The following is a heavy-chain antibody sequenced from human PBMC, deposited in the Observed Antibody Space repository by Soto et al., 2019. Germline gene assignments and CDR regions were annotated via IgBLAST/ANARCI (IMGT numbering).Heavy chain of an antibody. D-gene: IGHD3-22*01. CDR1: GGTPSNSA. V-gene: IGHV1-69*01. J-gene: IGHJ6*02. CDR2: IIPVFGIV. CDR3: ASGRIVVVGSRAYYGMDV. Sequence: QVQLVQSGAEVKKPGSSVKVSCQASGGTPSNSAMSWVRQARGQGLEWMGGIIPVFGIVNYAQKIQGRVTITADESTNTAYMDLSSLKSDDTAVYYCASGRIVVVGSRAYYGMDVWGQGTTVTVSS.